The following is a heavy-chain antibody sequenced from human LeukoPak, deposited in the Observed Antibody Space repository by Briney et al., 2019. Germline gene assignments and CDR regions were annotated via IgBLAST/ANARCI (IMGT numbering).Heavy chain of an antibody. Sequence: SETLSHTCTVSGGSISSYYWSWIRQPPGKGLEWIGYIYYSGSTNYNPSLKGRVTISVDTSKNQFSLKLSSVTAADTAVYYCARRRSGIVGATGSFDYWGQGTLVTVSS. CDR3: ARRRSGIVGATGSFDY. D-gene: IGHD1-26*01. V-gene: IGHV4-59*08. CDR2: IYYSGST. J-gene: IGHJ4*02. CDR1: GGSISSYY.